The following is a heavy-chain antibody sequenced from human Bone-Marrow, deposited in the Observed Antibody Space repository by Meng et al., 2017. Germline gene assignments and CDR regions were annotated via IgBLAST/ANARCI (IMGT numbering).Heavy chain of an antibody. CDR1: GGTFSTYA. D-gene: IGHD3-22*01. Sequence: QVQLVQAGAEVKKPGSSVKVSCKASGGTFSTYAISWVRQAPGQGLEWMGGIIPIFATSNYAQKFQGRVTITADESTSTAHMELSSLRSEDTAVYYCATGGPDYDSSGYYRFDYWGQGTLVTVSS. CDR2: IIPIFATS. J-gene: IGHJ4*02. CDR3: ATGGPDYDSSGYYRFDY. V-gene: IGHV1-69*01.